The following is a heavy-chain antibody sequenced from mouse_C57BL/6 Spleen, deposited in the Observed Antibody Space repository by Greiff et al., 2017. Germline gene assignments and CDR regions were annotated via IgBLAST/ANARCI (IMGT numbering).Heavy chain of an antibody. V-gene: IGHV5-6*01. CDR2: ISSGGSYT. CDR3: ARHDDYGTGFDY. Sequence: EVNVVESGGDLVKPGGSLKLSCAASGFTFSSYGMSWVRQTPDKRLEWVATISSGGSYTYYPDSVKGRFTISRDNAKNTLYLQMSSLKSEDTAMYYCARHDDYGTGFDYWGQGTTLTVSS. J-gene: IGHJ2*01. CDR1: GFTFSSYG. D-gene: IGHD2-4*01.